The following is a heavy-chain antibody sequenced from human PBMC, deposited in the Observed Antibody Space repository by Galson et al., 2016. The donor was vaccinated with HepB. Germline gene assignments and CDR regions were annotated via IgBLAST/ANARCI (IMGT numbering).Heavy chain of an antibody. CDR2: INLDGGEK. CDR3: ARVGYCSGAGCRGRDWFDP. CDR1: EFSFTDYW. Sequence: SLRLSCAASEFSFTDYWMTWVRQAPGKGLECLANINLDGGEKNHVDSVKGRFTISRDNAKNSVYLQINSLRAEDTALYYCARVGYCSGAGCRGRDWFDPWGQGIPVTVSS. J-gene: IGHJ5*02. V-gene: IGHV3-7*04. D-gene: IGHD2-15*01.